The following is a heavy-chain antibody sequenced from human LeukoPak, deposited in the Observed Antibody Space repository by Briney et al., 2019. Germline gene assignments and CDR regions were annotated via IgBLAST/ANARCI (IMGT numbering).Heavy chain of an antibody. Sequence: GGSLRLSCAASGFTFSSYGMHWVRQAPGKGLEWVAVISYDGSNKYYADSVKGRFTISRDNSKNTLYLQMNSLRAEDTAVYYCARDGPDYSYGLDYWGQGTLVTVSS. CDR2: ISYDGSNK. V-gene: IGHV3-30-3*01. J-gene: IGHJ4*02. CDR1: GFTFSSYG. D-gene: IGHD5-18*01. CDR3: ARDGPDYSYGLDY.